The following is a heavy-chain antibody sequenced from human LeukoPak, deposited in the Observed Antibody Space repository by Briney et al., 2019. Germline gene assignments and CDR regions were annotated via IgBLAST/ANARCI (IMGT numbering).Heavy chain of an antibody. CDR1: GFTFSSYA. CDR2: ISGSGGST. CDR3: AKGGGYSLDAFDI. Sequence: PGGSLRLSCAASGFTFSSYAMSWVRQAPGKGLEWVSAISGSGGSTYYADSVKGRFTISRDNSKNTLYLQMNSLRAEGAAVYYCAKGGGYSLDAFDIWGQGTMVTVSS. D-gene: IGHD5-12*01. J-gene: IGHJ3*02. V-gene: IGHV3-23*01.